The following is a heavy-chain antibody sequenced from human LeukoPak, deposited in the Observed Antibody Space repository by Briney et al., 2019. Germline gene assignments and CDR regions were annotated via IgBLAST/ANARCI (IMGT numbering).Heavy chain of an antibody. J-gene: IGHJ3*02. D-gene: IGHD2-2*02. CDR3: ARDRGSSTSCYTRACDAFDI. CDR2: INPNSGGT. Sequence: ASVSVSCKASGYTLTGYYMHWVRPAPGQGREWMGWINPNSGGTNYAQKCQGRVTMTRDTSISTAYMELSRLRSDDTAVYYCARDRGSSTSCYTRACDAFDIWGQGTMVTVSS. CDR1: GYTLTGYY. V-gene: IGHV1-2*02.